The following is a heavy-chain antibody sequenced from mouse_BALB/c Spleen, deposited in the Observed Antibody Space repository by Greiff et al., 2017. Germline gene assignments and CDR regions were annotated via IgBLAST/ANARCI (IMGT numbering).Heavy chain of an antibody. CDR2: IYPGDGDT. J-gene: IGHJ2*01. CDR1: GYTFTSYW. Sequence: QVQLQQSGAELARPGASVKLSCKASGYTFTSYWMQWVKQRPGQGLEWIGAIYPGDGDTRYTQKFKGKATLTADKSSSTAYMQLSSLASEDSAVYYCARSRDGPFFYFDDWGQGTTLTVSS. CDR3: ARSRDGPFFYFDD. D-gene: IGHD2-3*01. V-gene: IGHV1-87*01.